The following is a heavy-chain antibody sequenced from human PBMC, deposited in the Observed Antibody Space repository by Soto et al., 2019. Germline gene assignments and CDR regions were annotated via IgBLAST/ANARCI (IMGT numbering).Heavy chain of an antibody. CDR3: ARRGVQGVPLVFDP. Sequence: PSETLSLTCTVSGGSISSYTSYYWDWLRQAPGKGLEWIGTIYYSGNTFYNPSLKSRVTISVDTFNNHFSLSLSSVTAVDTAVYFCARRGVQGVPLVFDPWGQGVLVTVSS. J-gene: IGHJ5*02. V-gene: IGHV4-39*02. CDR1: GGSISSYTSYY. D-gene: IGHD3-10*01. CDR2: IYYSGNT.